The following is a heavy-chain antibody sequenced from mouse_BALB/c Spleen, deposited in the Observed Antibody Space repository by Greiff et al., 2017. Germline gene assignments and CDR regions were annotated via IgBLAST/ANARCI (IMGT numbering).Heavy chain of an antibody. J-gene: IGHJ4*01. Sequence: EVQLVETGGGLVQPKGSLKLSCAASGFTFNTNAMNWVRQAPGQGLEWVARIRSKSNNYATYYADSVKDRFTISRDDSQSMLYLQMNNLKTEDTAMYYCVSDWGGAMDYWGQGTSVTVSA. V-gene: IGHV10S3*01. CDR1: GFTFNTNA. CDR3: VSDWGGAMDY. CDR2: IRSKSNNYAT.